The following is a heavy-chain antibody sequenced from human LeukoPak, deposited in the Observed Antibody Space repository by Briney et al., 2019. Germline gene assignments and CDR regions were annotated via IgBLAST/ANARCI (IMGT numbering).Heavy chain of an antibody. D-gene: IGHD3-16*01. CDR1: GFTFSSYS. CDR2: ISSSSSTI. V-gene: IGHV3-48*01. Sequence: GGSLRLSCAASGFTFSSYSMNWVRQAPGKGLEWVSYISSSSSTIYYADSVKGRFTISRDNAKNSLYLQMNSLRAEDTAVYYCAGLGDWGAFDIWGQGTMVTVSS. CDR3: AGLGDWGAFDI. J-gene: IGHJ3*02.